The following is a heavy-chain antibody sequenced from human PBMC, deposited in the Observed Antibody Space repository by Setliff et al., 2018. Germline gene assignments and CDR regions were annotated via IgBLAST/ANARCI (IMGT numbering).Heavy chain of an antibody. CDR1: GYTFTGYY. CDR3: ARVPRNSRDYYYGMDV. Sequence: ASVKVSCKASGYTFTGYYMHWVRQAPGQGLEWMGWINPNSGGTNYAQKFQGRVTMTRDTSISTAYMELSRLRSDDTAVYYCARVPRNSRDYYYGMDVWGQGTTVTVSS. V-gene: IGHV1-2*02. CDR2: INPNSGGT. D-gene: IGHD6-13*01. J-gene: IGHJ6*02.